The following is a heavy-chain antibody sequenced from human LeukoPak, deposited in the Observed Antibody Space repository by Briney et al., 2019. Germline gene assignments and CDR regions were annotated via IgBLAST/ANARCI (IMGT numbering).Heavy chain of an antibody. Sequence: GGSLRLSCAASGFTFGSYAMSWVRQVPGKGLEWVSVIFSGGSTYFADSVKGRFTISRDSSKNTLYLQMNSLRAEDTAVYYCATEPRRLGDLLTIWGQGTMVTVSS. CDR1: GFTFGSYA. D-gene: IGHD3-16*01. J-gene: IGHJ3*02. CDR3: ATEPRRLGDLLTI. CDR2: IFSGGST. V-gene: IGHV3-66*01.